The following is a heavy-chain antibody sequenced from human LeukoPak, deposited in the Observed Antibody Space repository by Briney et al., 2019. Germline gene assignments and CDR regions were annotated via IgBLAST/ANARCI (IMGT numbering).Heavy chain of an antibody. V-gene: IGHV4-4*09. CDR3: AIRPKLERHHYYYYYMDV. D-gene: IGHD1-1*01. CDR1: GGSFDSKY. CDR2: IYTSGST. Sequence: MSSETLSLTCSVSGGSFDSKYWSWIRQPPGKGLEWIGYIYTSGSTNYNPPLKSRVTISVDTSKNQFSLKLSSVTAADTAVYYCAIRPKLERHHYYYYYMDVWGKGTTVTVSS. J-gene: IGHJ6*03.